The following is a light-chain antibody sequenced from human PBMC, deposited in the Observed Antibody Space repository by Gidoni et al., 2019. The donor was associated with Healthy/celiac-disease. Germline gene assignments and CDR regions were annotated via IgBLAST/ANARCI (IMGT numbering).Light chain of an antibody. Sequence: SYELTQPPSVSVSPGQTASIPCSGDKLGDKYACWYQQKQGQSPVLVIYQDSKRPSGIPERFSGSNSGNTATLTISGTQAMDEADYYCQAWDSSTVVFGGGTKRTVL. J-gene: IGLJ2*01. V-gene: IGLV3-1*01. CDR2: QDS. CDR1: KLGDKY. CDR3: QAWDSSTVV.